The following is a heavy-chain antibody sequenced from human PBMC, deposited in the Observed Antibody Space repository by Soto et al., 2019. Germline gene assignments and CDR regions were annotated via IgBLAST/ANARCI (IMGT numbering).Heavy chain of an antibody. J-gene: IGHJ6*02. CDR1: GFTFSSYG. CDR3: AKELEMAASWISYYYGMYV. Sequence: QVQLVESGGGVVQPGRSLRLSCAASGFTFSSYGMHWVRQAPGKGLEWVAVISYDGSNKYYEDSVKGRFTISRDNSKNTLYLQMNSLRAEDTAVYYCAKELEMAASWISYYYGMYVWGQGTTVTVSS. V-gene: IGHV3-30*18. CDR2: ISYDGSNK. D-gene: IGHD5-12*01.